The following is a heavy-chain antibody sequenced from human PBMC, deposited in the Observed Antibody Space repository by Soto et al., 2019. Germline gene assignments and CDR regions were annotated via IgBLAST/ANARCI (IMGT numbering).Heavy chain of an antibody. CDR3: AREHSSSWRFDY. CDR2: MNPNSGNT. Sequence: QVQLVQSGAEVKKPGASVKVSCKASGYTFTSYDINWVRQATGQGLEWMGWMNPNSGNTGYAQNLQGRVTMTRNTSISTAYMELSSLRAEDTAVYYCAREHSSSWRFDYWGQGTLVTVSS. D-gene: IGHD6-13*01. V-gene: IGHV1-8*01. J-gene: IGHJ4*02. CDR1: GYTFTSYD.